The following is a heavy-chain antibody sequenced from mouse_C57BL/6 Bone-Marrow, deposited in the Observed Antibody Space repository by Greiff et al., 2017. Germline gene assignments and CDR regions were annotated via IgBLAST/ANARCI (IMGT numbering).Heavy chain of an antibody. V-gene: IGHV1-12*01. D-gene: IGHD3-3*01. CDR1: GYTFTSYN. Sequence: LQESGAELVRPGASVKMSCKASGYTFTSYNMHWVKQTPRQGLEWIGAIYPGNGDTSYNQKFKGKATLTVDKSSSTAYMQLSSLTSEDSAVYFCARGGWDGMGYAMDYWGQGTSVTVSS. CDR2: IYPGNGDT. CDR3: ARGGWDGMGYAMDY. J-gene: IGHJ4*01.